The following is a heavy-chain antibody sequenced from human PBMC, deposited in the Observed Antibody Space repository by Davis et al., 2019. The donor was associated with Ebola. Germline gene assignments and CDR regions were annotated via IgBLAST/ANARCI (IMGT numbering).Heavy chain of an antibody. CDR3: ARDLSSTSLNWFDP. V-gene: IGHV3-23*01. D-gene: IGHD2-2*01. CDR1: GFTFSSYA. CDR2: ISGSGGST. Sequence: GESLKISCAASGFTFSSYAMTWVRQAPGKGLEWVSAISGSGGSTYYADSVKGRFTISRDNSKNTLYLQMNSLRAEDTAVYYCARDLSSTSLNWFDPWGQGTLVTVSS. J-gene: IGHJ5*02.